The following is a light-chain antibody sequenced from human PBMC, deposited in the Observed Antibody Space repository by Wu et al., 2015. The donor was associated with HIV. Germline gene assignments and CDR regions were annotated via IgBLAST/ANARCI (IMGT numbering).Light chain of an antibody. Sequence: AIRMTQYPSSLSASTGDSVTITCRASQHISDSLAWYQQNLPKAPKLLISGGSTLQSGVPSRFNGSGSGTHFTLTINCLQSEDFASYYCQQYYNYPRSFGQGTKLDIK. CDR2: GGS. CDR1: QHISDS. V-gene: IGKV1-8*01. CDR3: QQYYNYPRS. J-gene: IGKJ2*01.